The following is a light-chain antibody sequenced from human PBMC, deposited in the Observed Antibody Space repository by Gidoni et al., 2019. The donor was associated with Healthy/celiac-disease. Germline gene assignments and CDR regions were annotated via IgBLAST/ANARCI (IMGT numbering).Light chain of an antibody. CDR2: DAS. CDR1: QSVSSY. Sequence: IVLTQSPATLSLSPGERATLSCRASQSVSSYLAWYQQKPGQAPRLLIYDASNRATGIPARFSGSGSGTDFTLTISSLEPEDFAVYCCQQRSNWLTFGGXTKVEIK. V-gene: IGKV3-11*01. J-gene: IGKJ4*01. CDR3: QQRSNWLT.